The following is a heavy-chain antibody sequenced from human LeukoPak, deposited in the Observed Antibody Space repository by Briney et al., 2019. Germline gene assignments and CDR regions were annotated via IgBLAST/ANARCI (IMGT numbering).Heavy chain of an antibody. D-gene: IGHD5-18*01. CDR3: ARSFTALIMS. J-gene: IGHJ5*02. CDR2: IYTSGST. V-gene: IGHV4-4*07. Sequence: SETLSLTCTVSGGSISRYYWSWIRQPAGKGLEWIGRIYTSGSTNYNPSLKSRVTMSIDTSKNQFSLNLNSVTAADTAVYYCARSFTALIMSWGQGTLVTVTS. CDR1: GGSISRYY.